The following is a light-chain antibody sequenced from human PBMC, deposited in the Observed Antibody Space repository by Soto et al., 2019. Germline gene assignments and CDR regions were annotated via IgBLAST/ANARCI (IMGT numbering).Light chain of an antibody. Sequence: EVVLTQSPATLSFSPGERATLSCRASQSLGSFLALYHQKPGQAPRLLIYDTSKRATGTPDRFSGSESGTDFTLTISRLEPEDSAVYYCQFYGSSLITFGQGTRLEI. J-gene: IGKJ5*01. CDR3: QFYGSSLIT. CDR1: QSLGSF. V-gene: IGKV3-20*01. CDR2: DTS.